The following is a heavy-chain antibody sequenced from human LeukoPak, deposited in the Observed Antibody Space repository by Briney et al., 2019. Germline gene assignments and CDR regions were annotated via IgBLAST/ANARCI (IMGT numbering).Heavy chain of an antibody. V-gene: IGHV1-69*13. J-gene: IGHJ5*02. CDR3: ARDIAAAGTKGQNWFDP. CDR1: GGTFSSYA. Sequence: SVKVSCKASGGTFSSYAISWVRQAPGQGLEWMGGIIPIFGTANYAQKFQGRVTITADESTSTAYMELSSLRSDDTAVYYCARDIAAAGTKGQNWFDPWGQGTLVTVSS. CDR2: IIPIFGTA. D-gene: IGHD6-13*01.